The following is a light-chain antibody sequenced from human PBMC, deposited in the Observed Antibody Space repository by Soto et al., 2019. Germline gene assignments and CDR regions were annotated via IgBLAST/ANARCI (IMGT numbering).Light chain of an antibody. J-gene: IGLJ1*01. CDR3: QSYDDSLSVHYV. CDR2: GNT. Sequence: QSALTQPPSVSGAPGQRVTISCTGSSSNIRSTYDVQWYQQLPGTAPKLLIHGNTNRPSGVPDRFSGSKSGTSASLAITGLQADDEADYYCQSYDDSLSVHYVFGTGTKPTVL. V-gene: IGLV1-40*01. CDR1: SSNIRSTYD.